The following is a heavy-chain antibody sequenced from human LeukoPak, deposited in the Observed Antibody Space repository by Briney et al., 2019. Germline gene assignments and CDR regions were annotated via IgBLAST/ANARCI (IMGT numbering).Heavy chain of an antibody. CDR1: GGSISSYY. V-gene: IGHV4-59*12. J-gene: IGHJ5*02. CDR2: IYHSGST. Sequence: SETLSLTCTVSGGSISSYYWSWIRQPPGKGLKWIGYIYHSGSTYYNPSLKSRVTISVDRSKNQFSLKLSSVTAADTAVYYCARGQAWFDPWGQGTLVTVSS. CDR3: ARGQAWFDP.